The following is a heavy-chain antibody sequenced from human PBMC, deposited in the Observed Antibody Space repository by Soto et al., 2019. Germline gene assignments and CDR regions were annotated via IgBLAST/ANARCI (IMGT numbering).Heavy chain of an antibody. CDR3: AKDPSNNWNYSYYYGMDV. D-gene: IGHD1-20*01. CDR1: GFTFSSYA. V-gene: IGHV3-23*01. Sequence: RGSLRVSCASSGFTFSSYAMSWVGQAPGKGLEWVSAISGSGGSTYYADSVKGRFTISRDNSKNTLYLQMNSLRAEDTAVYYCAKDPSNNWNYSYYYGMDVWGQGTTFTVSS. CDR2: ISGSGGST. J-gene: IGHJ6*01.